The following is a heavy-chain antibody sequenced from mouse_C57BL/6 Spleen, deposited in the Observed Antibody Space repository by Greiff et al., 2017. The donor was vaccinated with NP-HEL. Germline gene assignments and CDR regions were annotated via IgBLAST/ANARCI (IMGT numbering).Heavy chain of an antibody. J-gene: IGHJ4*01. CDR3: ARTGRVYYAMDY. CDR2: ISNGGGST. Sequence: EVMLVESGGGLVQPGGSLQLSCAASGFTFSDYYMYWVRQTPEKRLEWIAYISNGGGSTYYPDTVKGRFTISRDNAKNTLYLQMSRLKSEDTAMYYCARTGRVYYAMDYWGQGTSVTVSS. D-gene: IGHD4-1*01. V-gene: IGHV5-12*01. CDR1: GFTFSDYY.